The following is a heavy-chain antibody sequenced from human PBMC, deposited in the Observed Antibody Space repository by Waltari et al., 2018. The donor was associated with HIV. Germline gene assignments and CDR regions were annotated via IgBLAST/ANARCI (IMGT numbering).Heavy chain of an antibody. CDR1: GFTFSSYL. J-gene: IGHJ4*02. V-gene: IGHV3-74*01. CDR2: INSDGSST. CDR3: ASLYNYVWGSPPPFDY. D-gene: IGHD3-16*01. Sequence: EVQLVESGGGLVQPGGSLRLSCAASGFTFSSYLMHWVRQAPGKGRVWVSRINSDGSSTNYADSVKGRFTISRDNAKNTVYLQMNSLRAEDTALYYCASLYNYVWGSPPPFDYWGQGTLVTVSS.